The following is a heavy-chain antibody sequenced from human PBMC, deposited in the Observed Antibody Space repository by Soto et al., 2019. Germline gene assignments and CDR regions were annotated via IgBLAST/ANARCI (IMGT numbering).Heavy chain of an antibody. CDR3: ARSPGYSSGWYGFYYGMDV. V-gene: IGHV4-39*01. Sequence: QVQLRESGPGLVKPSETLSLTCTVSGGSISGGTYYWAWIRQPPGKGLEWIGTVYYSGSTYYNPSLKSRVTVSVDMSKNQVSLKLSSVTGADTAVYYCARSPGYSSGWYGFYYGMDVWGQGTSVTVSS. CDR1: GGSISGGTYY. D-gene: IGHD6-19*01. J-gene: IGHJ6*01. CDR2: VYYSGST.